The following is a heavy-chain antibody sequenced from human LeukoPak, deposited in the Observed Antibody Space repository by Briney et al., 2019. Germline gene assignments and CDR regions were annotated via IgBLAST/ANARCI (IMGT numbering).Heavy chain of an antibody. D-gene: IGHD6-19*01. CDR2: INHSGST. J-gene: IGHJ2*01. Sequence: SETLSLTCAVYGGSFSGYYWSWIRQPPGKGLEWIGEINHSGSTNYNPSLKGRVTISVDTSKNQFSLKLSSVTAADTAVYYCARSIAVAGPRYFDLWGRGTLVTVSS. V-gene: IGHV4-34*01. CDR1: GGSFSGYY. CDR3: ARSIAVAGPRYFDL.